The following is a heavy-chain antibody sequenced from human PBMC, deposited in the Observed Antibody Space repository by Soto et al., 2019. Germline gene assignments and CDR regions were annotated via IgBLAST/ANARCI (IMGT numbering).Heavy chain of an antibody. CDR3: ACRYGSCFDY. J-gene: IGHJ4*02. CDR1: GGSISSYY. Sequence: QVQLQESGPGLVKPSETLSLTCTVSGGSISSYYWSWIRQPPGKGLEWIGYIYYSGSTNYNPSLTSRVTISVNTAKHQCSLKQSSVTAADTGEYNCACRYGSCFDYWGQGTLVTVSS. V-gene: IGHV4-59*08. D-gene: IGHD5-18*01. CDR2: IYYSGST.